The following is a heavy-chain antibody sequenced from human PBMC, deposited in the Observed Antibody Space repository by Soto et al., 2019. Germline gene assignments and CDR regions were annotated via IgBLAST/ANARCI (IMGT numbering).Heavy chain of an antibody. Sequence: VASVKVSCKASGYTFTSYGISWVRQAPGQGLEWMGWISAYNGNTNYAQKLQGRVTMTTDTSTSTAYMELRSLRSDDTAVYYCASSLYTYCSSTSCPKSTSYYYYGMDVWGQGTTVTVSS. CDR2: ISAYNGNT. J-gene: IGHJ6*02. CDR1: GYTFTSYG. V-gene: IGHV1-18*01. D-gene: IGHD2-2*01. CDR3: ASSLYTYCSSTSCPKSTSYYYYGMDV.